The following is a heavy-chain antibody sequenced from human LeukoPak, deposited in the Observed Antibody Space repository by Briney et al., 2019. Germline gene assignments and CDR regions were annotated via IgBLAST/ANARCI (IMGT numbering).Heavy chain of an antibody. CDR3: ARDKIANGDLEYLDY. CDR1: GFTFSSYE. CDR2: ISGSGNSI. V-gene: IGHV3-48*03. Sequence: GGSLRLSCAASGFTFSSYEMNWVRRAPGKGLEWISYISGSGNSIYYADSVKGRFTTSRDNAKNSLFLQMNSLRAEDTAVYYCARDKIANGDLEYLDYWGQGTLATVSS. D-gene: IGHD4-17*01. J-gene: IGHJ4*02.